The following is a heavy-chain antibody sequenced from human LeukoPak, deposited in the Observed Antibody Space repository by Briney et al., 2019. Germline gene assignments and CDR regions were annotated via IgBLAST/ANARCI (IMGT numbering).Heavy chain of an antibody. J-gene: IGHJ4*02. CDR1: GFTFSTSW. Sequence: GGSLRLSCAASGFTFSTSWMHWVRQAPGKGLEWVAVISYDGSNKYYADSVKGRFTISRDNSKNTLYLQMNSLRAEDTAVYYCAKAGGYCPYWGQGTLVTVSS. CDR3: AKAGGYCPY. V-gene: IGHV3-30*18. D-gene: IGHD3-22*01. CDR2: ISYDGSNK.